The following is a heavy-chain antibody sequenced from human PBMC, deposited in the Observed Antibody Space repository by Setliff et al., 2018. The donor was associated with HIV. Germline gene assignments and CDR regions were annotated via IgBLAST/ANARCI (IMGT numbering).Heavy chain of an antibody. V-gene: IGHV4-4*09. D-gene: IGHD3-10*01. CDR3: ARRIDNSGSFPDKNWFDT. J-gene: IGHJ5*02. Sequence: SETLSLTCTVSGGSISSYCWNWIRQSPGRGLERIGFIFSSGSTKYNPSLQSRVTMSIDTSKNQFSLKLTSVTAADTAVYYCARRIDNSGSFPDKNWFDTWGQGSLVTVSS. CDR1: GGSISSYC. CDR2: IFSSGST.